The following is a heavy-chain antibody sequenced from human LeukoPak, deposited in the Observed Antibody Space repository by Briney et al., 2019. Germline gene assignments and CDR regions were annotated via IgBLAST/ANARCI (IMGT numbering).Heavy chain of an antibody. Sequence: SETLSLTCTVSGGSISSGSYYWSWIRQPAGKGLEWIGRIYTSGSTNYNPSLKSRVTISVDTSKNQFSLKLSSVTAADTAVYYCARTGYSGYDQGYFDYWGQGTLVTVSS. J-gene: IGHJ4*02. V-gene: IGHV4-61*02. CDR2: IYTSGST. D-gene: IGHD5-12*01. CDR1: GGSISSGSYY. CDR3: ARTGYSGYDQGYFDY.